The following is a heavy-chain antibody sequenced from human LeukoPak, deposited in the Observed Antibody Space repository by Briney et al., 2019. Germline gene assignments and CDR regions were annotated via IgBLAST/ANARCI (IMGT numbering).Heavy chain of an antibody. J-gene: IGHJ4*02. CDR1: GFTFTSYY. V-gene: IGHV3-21*01. CDR3: ARGVSYRVAVTATDFDY. D-gene: IGHD2-21*02. CDR2: FGSSSTHI. Sequence: PGGSLRLSCEASGFTFTSYYMNWVRQAPGRGLEWVSSFGSSSTHIYYADSVKGRFTISRDNAKNSLYLQMNSLRAEDTAVYYCARGVSYRVAVTATDFDYWGQGTLVTVSS.